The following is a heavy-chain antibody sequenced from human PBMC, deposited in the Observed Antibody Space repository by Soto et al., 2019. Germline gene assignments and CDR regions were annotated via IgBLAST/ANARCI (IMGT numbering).Heavy chain of an antibody. CDR1: GYTLTELS. J-gene: IGHJ6*03. Sequence: SVKVSCKVSGYTLTELSMHWVRQAPGKGLEWMGGFDPEDGETIYAQKFQGRVTMTEDTSTDTAYMELSSLRSEDTAVYYCATGTDYGDYTGKYYYYYYMDVWGKGTTVTVSS. CDR3: ATGTDYGDYTGKYYYYYYMDV. D-gene: IGHD4-17*01. V-gene: IGHV1-24*01. CDR2: FDPEDGET.